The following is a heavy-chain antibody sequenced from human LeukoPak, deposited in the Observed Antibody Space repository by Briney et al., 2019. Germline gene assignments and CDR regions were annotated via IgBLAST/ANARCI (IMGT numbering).Heavy chain of an antibody. D-gene: IGHD6-19*01. CDR2: ISSSSSYI. CDR3: AKAYHDSGCLIDY. J-gene: IGHJ4*02. V-gene: IGHV3-21*04. CDR1: GFTFSSYS. Sequence: GGSLRLSCAASGFTFSSYSMNWVRQAPGKGLEWVSSISSSSSYIYYADSVKGRFTISRDNAKNSLYLQLNSLRAEDTAVYYCAKAYHDSGCLIDYWGRGTLVTVSS.